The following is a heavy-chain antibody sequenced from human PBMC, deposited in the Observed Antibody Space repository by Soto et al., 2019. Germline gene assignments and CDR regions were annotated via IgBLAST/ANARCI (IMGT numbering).Heavy chain of an antibody. D-gene: IGHD3-22*01. Sequence: QVQLVQSGAEVKKPGSSVKVSCKASGGTFSSYAISWVRQAPGQGLEWMGGIIPIFGTANYAKKFQGRVTISADEATSTANMELSSLRSEGTAVYYCAREEIRITMIVVVINPLDYGMDVWGQGTTVTVSS. J-gene: IGHJ6*02. CDR2: IIPIFGTA. CDR3: AREEIRITMIVVVINPLDYGMDV. V-gene: IGHV1-69*01. CDR1: GGTFSSYA.